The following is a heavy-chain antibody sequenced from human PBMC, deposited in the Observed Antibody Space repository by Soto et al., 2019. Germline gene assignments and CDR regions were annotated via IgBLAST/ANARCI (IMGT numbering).Heavy chain of an antibody. CDR2: IIPIFGTA. CDR3: ASASYYYGSGSYYNVFDY. Sequence: SVKVSCKASGGTFSSYAISWVRQAPGQGLEWMGGIIPIFGTANYAQKFQGRVTITADESTSTAYMELSSLRSEDTAVYYCASASYYYGSGSYYNVFDYWGQGTLVTVYS. V-gene: IGHV1-69*13. J-gene: IGHJ4*02. CDR1: GGTFSSYA. D-gene: IGHD3-10*01.